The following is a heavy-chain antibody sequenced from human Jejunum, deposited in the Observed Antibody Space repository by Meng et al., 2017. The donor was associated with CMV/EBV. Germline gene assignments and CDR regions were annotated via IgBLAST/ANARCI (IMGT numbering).Heavy chain of an antibody. Sequence: QVHLQESGPGLVRPSETLSLTCTVSGDSISNYYWSWIRQPAGKKLEWIGRISSSGNTNYTPSLKSRVIMSLDTSNNQFFLKLTSVTAADTALYYCARGESRGYYYFDYWGQGILCNVSS. D-gene: IGHD3-22*01. CDR2: ISSSGNT. CDR3: ARGESRGYYYFDY. J-gene: IGHJ4*02. V-gene: IGHV4-4*07. CDR1: GDSISNYY.